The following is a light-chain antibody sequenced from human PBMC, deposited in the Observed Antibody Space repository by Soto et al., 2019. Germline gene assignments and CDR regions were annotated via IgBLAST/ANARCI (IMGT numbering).Light chain of an antibody. CDR2: GAS. Sequence: DIQMTQSPSSLSASVGDRVTITCRASQSIITYLNWYQQKPGKAPNLLIYGASSLQSGVPSRFSGSGSGTDFTLTISSLQPEDFATYYCQQSYSTPQTFGQGTKVDIK. J-gene: IGKJ1*01. CDR3: QQSYSTPQT. V-gene: IGKV1-39*01. CDR1: QSIITY.